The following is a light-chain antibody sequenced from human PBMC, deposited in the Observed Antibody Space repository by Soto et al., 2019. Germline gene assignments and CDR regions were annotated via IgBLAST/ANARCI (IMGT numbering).Light chain of an antibody. CDR1: QNVYNN. CDR2: DAS. J-gene: IGKJ2*01. V-gene: IGKV3-15*01. Sequence: EIVMTQSPATLSVSPGEGATLSCKASQNVYNNLAWYQQRPGQPPRLLIYDASTRATGISARFSGSGYGTEFTLTISSLQSEDFAVYFCQQCSNWPATYTFGQGTKLEIK. CDR3: QQCSNWPATYT.